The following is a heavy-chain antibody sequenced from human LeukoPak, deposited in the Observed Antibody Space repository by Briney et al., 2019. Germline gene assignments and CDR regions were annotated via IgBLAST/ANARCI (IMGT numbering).Heavy chain of an antibody. V-gene: IGHV4-34*01. CDR2: INHSGST. Sequence: SETLSLTCAVYGGSFSGYYWSWIRQPPGKGLEWIGEINHSGSTNYNPSLKSRVTISVGTSKNQFALKLSSVTAADTAVYYCARSVGATLFRFPVFDYWGQGTLVTVSS. J-gene: IGHJ4*02. CDR1: GGSFSGYY. D-gene: IGHD1-26*01. CDR3: ARSVGATLFRFPVFDY.